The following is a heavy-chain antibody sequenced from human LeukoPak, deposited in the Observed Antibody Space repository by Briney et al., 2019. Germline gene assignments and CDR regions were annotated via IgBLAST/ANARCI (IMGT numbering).Heavy chain of an antibody. CDR1: GGSISSGGYS. CDR2: IYHSGST. D-gene: IGHD6-13*01. Sequence: SGTLSLTCAVSGGSISSGGYSWSWIRQPPGKGLEWIGYIYHSGSTYYNPSLKSRVTISVDRSKNQFSLKLSSVTAADTAVYYCARRIAAAGTDWFDPWGQGTLVTVSS. CDR3: ARRIAAAGTDWFDP. V-gene: IGHV4-30-2*01. J-gene: IGHJ5*02.